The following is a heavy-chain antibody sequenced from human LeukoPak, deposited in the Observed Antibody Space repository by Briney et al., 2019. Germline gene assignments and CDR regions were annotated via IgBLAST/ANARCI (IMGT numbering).Heavy chain of an antibody. J-gene: IGHJ4*02. CDR2: ISGSGGRT. D-gene: IGHD3-9*01. CDR1: GFTFSSYA. Sequence: GGSLRLSCAASGFTFSSYAMNWVRQAPGKGLEWVSVISGSGGRTSYADSVKGRFTISRDNSKNTLYLHINSLRAEDTAVYYCAKGLTYYDILTGYRVGYFDYWGQGTLVTVSS. CDR3: AKGLTYYDILTGYRVGYFDY. V-gene: IGHV3-23*01.